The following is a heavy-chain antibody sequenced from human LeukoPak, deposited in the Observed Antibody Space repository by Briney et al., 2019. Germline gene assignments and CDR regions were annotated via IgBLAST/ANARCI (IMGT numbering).Heavy chain of an antibody. J-gene: IGHJ4*02. CDR2: IYYTGTT. CDR1: GFSITTGFH. CDR3: ARVRVPYYFDS. V-gene: IGHV4-38-2*02. Sequence: SETLSLTCSVSGFSITTGFHWGWIRQPPGKGLEWIGSIYYTGTTYYNPSLKSRVTISVDTSKNQFSLKVNSVTAADTAVYFCARVRVPYYFDSWGQGTLVPVSS.